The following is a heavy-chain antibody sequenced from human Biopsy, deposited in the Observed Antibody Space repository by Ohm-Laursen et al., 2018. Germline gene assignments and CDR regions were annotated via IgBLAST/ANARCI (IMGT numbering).Heavy chain of an antibody. CDR2: IYTSGSP. D-gene: IGHD1-26*01. CDR1: GDSITNYY. J-gene: IGHJ3*02. CDR3: ARGTGRYYVYGAFDI. V-gene: IGHV4-4*07. Sequence: GTLSLTCTASGDSITNYYWSWIRQPAGKGLEWIGRIYTSGSPNYNLSLESRVTMSVDTSKNQFSLNLRSVTAADTAVYYCARGTGRYYVYGAFDIWGQGTVVTVSS.